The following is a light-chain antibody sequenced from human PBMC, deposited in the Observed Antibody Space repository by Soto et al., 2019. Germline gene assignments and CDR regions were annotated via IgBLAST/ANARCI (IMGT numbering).Light chain of an antibody. V-gene: IGKV4-1*01. CDR3: QQYYSTPRT. CDR1: QSVLYSSNNKNY. CDR2: WAS. J-gene: IGKJ1*01. Sequence: DIIMSQSTASLAVSLGERATINCKSSQSVLYSSNNKNYLAWYQQKPGQPPKLLIYWASTRESGVPDRFSGSGSGTDFTLTISSLQAEDVAVYYCQQYYSTPRTFGQGTKVDIK.